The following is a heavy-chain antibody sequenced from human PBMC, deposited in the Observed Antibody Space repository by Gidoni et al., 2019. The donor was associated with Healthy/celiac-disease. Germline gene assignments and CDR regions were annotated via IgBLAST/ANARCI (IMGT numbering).Heavy chain of an antibody. V-gene: IGHV4-31*02. Sequence: TYYNPSLKSRVTISVDTSKNQFSLKLSSVTAADTAVYYCARCRDGYSDYWGQGTLVTVSS. D-gene: IGHD2-15*01. CDR2: T. J-gene: IGHJ4*02. CDR3: ARCRDGYSDY.